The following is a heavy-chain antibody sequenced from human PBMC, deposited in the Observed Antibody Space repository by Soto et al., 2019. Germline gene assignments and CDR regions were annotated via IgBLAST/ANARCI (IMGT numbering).Heavy chain of an antibody. Sequence: GASVKVSCKASGYTFTGYYIHWVRQAPGQGLEWMGWINPNSGGTNYAQKFQGWVTMTRDTSISTAYMELSRLRSDDTAVYYCARKTENAAPYNFQGWAVGGKGPTFPVSS. CDR3: ARKTENAAPYNFQGWAV. CDR1: GYTFTGYY. D-gene: IGHD1-1*01. V-gene: IGHV1-2*04. CDR2: INPNSGGT. J-gene: IGHJ6*03.